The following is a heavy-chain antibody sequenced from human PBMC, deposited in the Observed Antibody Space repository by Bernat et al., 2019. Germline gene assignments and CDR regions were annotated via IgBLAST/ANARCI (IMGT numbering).Heavy chain of an antibody. CDR2: ISGSSSYI. Sequence: QVQLVESGGGLVKPGGSLRLSCAASGFIFSDYYMTWIRQAPGKGLEWVAYISGSSSYIKYADSVKGRFTISRDNSKNTLYLQMNSLRAEDTAVYYCAKDPVKIVVVPAAIYYWGQGTLVTVSS. J-gene: IGHJ4*02. V-gene: IGHV3-11*05. CDR1: GFIFSDYY. CDR3: AKDPVKIVVVPAAIYY. D-gene: IGHD2-2*01.